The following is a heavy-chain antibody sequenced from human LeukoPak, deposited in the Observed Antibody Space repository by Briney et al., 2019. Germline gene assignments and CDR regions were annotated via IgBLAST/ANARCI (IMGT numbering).Heavy chain of an antibody. CDR1: GYTFTSYG. CDR3: ARDPSFVDTAMGVDY. D-gene: IGHD5-18*01. Sequence: GASVKVSCKASGYTFTSYGISWVRQAPGQGLEWMGWISAYNGNTNYAQKLQGRVTMTTDTSTSTAYMELRSLRSDDTAVYYCARDPSFVDTAMGVDYWGQGTLVTVSS. CDR2: ISAYNGNT. J-gene: IGHJ4*02. V-gene: IGHV1-18*01.